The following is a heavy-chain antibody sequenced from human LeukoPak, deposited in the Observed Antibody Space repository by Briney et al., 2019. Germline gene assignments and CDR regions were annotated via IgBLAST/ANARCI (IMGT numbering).Heavy chain of an antibody. CDR1: GFTFDDYA. CDR3: AKGGGSSAQGAFDI. J-gene: IGHJ3*02. Sequence: GRSLRLSCAASGFTFDDYAMRWVRQAPGKGLEWVLGISWNSGSIGYADSVKGRFTISRDNAKNSLYLQMNSLRAEGMALYYCAKGGGSSAQGAFDIRGQGTMVTVSS. V-gene: IGHV3-9*03. D-gene: IGHD2-2*01. CDR2: ISWNSGSI.